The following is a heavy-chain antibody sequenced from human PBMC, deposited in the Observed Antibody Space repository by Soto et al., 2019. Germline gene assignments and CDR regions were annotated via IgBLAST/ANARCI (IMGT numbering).Heavy chain of an antibody. CDR2: ITGAGGST. D-gene: IGHD4-4*01. J-gene: IGHJ6*02. CDR1: GVTFDNNG. V-gene: IGHV3-23*01. Sequence: GSSVRLTGTSPGVTFDNNGMSWVRQAPGKGLEWIGAITGAGGSTYNADSVKGRFTISRDNSKKTVYLQVDSLRVEDTAVYYCAKGHSDSFGNYDYFGMDVWGQGTTVT. CDR3: AKGHSDSFGNYDYFGMDV.